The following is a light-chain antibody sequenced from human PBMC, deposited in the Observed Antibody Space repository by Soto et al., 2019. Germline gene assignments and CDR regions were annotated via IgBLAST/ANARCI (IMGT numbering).Light chain of an antibody. Sequence: EIVLTQSPGTLSLSPGERATLSCRASQSVSSNYLGWYQQKPGQAPRLLIYGASSRATGIPDRFSGSGSGTDFTLTISRLEPEDFAVYYCQQYGSSPQTFGQGTKLEIK. V-gene: IGKV3-20*01. CDR2: GAS. J-gene: IGKJ2*01. CDR1: QSVSSNY. CDR3: QQYGSSPQT.